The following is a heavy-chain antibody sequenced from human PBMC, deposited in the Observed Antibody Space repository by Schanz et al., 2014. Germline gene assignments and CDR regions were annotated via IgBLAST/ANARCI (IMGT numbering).Heavy chain of an antibody. Sequence: EVQLLESGGGLVQPGGSLRLSCAASGFTFSSYAMSWVRQVPGKGLEWVSAINTGVNTYYADSVRGRFTMSRDNSKNTMYLKMNSPGAENPAVYCCTADLWFGAVWGVWWGQGALVTVSS. CDR3: TADLWFGAVWGVW. J-gene: IGHJ4*02. D-gene: IGHD3-10*01. CDR2: INTGVNT. V-gene: IGHV3-23*01. CDR1: GFTFSSYA.